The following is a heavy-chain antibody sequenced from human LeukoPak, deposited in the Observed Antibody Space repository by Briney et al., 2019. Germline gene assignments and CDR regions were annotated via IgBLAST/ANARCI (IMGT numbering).Heavy chain of an antibody. CDR1: GYSFTSYW. Sequence: PGESLKISCKASGYSFTSYWIAWVRQMPGKGLEWMGVIYPDDFDTRYGPSFQGQVTISADKSISTAFLQWSSLKASDTAIYYCARHGKLSASRNWFDPWGQGTLVTVSS. CDR3: ARHGKLSASRNWFDP. D-gene: IGHD1-26*01. J-gene: IGHJ5*02. V-gene: IGHV5-51*01. CDR2: IYPDDFDT.